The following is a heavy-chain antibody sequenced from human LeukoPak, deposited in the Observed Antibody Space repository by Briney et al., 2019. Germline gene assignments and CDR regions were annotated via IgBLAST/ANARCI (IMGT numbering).Heavy chain of an antibody. CDR2: INSDGSGT. J-gene: IGHJ5*02. V-gene: IGHV3-74*01. CDR3: AREGFTYDSSGYHNWFDP. D-gene: IGHD3-22*01. Sequence: GGSLRLSCAASGFTFSSYWMHWVRQAPGKGLVWVSRINSDGSGTSYADSVKGRFTISRDNAKNTLYLQMNSLRAEDTAVYYCAREGFTYDSSGYHNWFDPWGQGTLVTVSS. CDR1: GFTFSSYW.